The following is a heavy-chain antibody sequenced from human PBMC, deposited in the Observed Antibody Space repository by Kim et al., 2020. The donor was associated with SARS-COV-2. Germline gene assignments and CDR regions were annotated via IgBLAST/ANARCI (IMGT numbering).Heavy chain of an antibody. D-gene: IGHD3-22*01. V-gene: IGHV3-9*01. J-gene: IGHJ4*02. Sequence: KGRFTISRDNAKNSLYLQMNSLRAEDTALYYCAKAFSPNYYDSSGYPFDYWGQGTLVTVSS. CDR3: AKAFSPNYYDSSGYPFDY.